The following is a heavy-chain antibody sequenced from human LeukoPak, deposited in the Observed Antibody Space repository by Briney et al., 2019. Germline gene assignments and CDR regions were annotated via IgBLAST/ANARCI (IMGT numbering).Heavy chain of an antibody. D-gene: IGHD5-18*01. Sequence: AGGSLRLSCAASGFTFSSYGMHWVRQAPGKGLEWVAFIRYDGSNKYYADSVKGRFTISRDNSKNTLYLQMNSLRAEDTAVYYCAKGGDQSWIQLEYYFDYWGQGTLVTVSS. J-gene: IGHJ4*02. CDR1: GFTFSSYG. CDR3: AKGGDQSWIQLEYYFDY. CDR2: IRYDGSNK. V-gene: IGHV3-30*02.